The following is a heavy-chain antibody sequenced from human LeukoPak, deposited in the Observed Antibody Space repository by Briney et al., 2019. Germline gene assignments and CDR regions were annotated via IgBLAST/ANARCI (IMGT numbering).Heavy chain of an antibody. CDR1: GFTFSSYA. Sequence: GGSLRLSRAASGFTFSSYAMSWVRQAPGKGLEWVSAISGSGGSTYYADSVKGRFTISRDNSKDTLYLQMNRLRAEDTAVYYCAKDPPRAFDYWGQGTLVTVSS. V-gene: IGHV3-23*01. CDR3: AKDPPRAFDY. J-gene: IGHJ4*02. CDR2: ISGSGGST.